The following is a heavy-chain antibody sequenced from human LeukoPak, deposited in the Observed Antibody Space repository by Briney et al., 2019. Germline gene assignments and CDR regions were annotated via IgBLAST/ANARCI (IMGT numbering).Heavy chain of an antibody. CDR1: GYSFTNYW. D-gene: IGHD6-13*01. CDR3: ARRWGDSSSSFDY. Sequence: GGSLKISCKGSGYSFTNYWIGWVRQMPGKGLEWMGITYPGDSDTTYSPSFQGQVTISADKSISTAYLQWSSLKASDTAMYYCARRWGDSSSSFDYWGQGSLVTVSS. V-gene: IGHV5-51*01. CDR2: TYPGDSDT. J-gene: IGHJ4*02.